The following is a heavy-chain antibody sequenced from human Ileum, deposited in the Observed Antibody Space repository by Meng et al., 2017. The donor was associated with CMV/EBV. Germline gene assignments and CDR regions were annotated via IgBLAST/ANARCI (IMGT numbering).Heavy chain of an antibody. CDR1: GFSFSTYW. D-gene: IGHD2-15*01. J-gene: IGHJ4*02. Sequence: GGSLRLSCAASGFSFSTYWMHWVRQAPGKGLEWVARIRSDGGSTDYADSVKGRFTVSRDNGKSTLNLQMNSLRADDTAVYYCARVGDYSLKDWGQGTLVTVSS. CDR2: IRSDGGST. CDR3: ARVGDYSLKD. V-gene: IGHV3-74*01.